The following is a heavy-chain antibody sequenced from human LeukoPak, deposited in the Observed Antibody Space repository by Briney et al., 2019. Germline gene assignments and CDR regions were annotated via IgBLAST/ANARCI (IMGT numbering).Heavy chain of an antibody. CDR1: GGSISSGSYY. CDR2: IYTSGST. J-gene: IGHJ6*02. Sequence: SETLSLTCTVSGGSISSGSYYWSWIRQPAGKGLEWIGRIYTSGSTNYNPSLKSRVTISVDTSKNQFSLKLSSVTAADTAVYHCARVLREYYYYGMDVWGQGTTVTVSS. CDR3: ARVLREYYYYGMDV. V-gene: IGHV4-61*02.